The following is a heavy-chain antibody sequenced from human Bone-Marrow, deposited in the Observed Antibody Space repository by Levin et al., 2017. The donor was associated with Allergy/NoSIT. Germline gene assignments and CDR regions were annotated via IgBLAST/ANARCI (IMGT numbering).Heavy chain of an antibody. CDR1: GFTFNTYG. CDR2: IVGTGLTT. Sequence: GGSLRLSCATSGFTFNTYGMSWVRQAPGKGLEWVAGIVGTGLTTYYADSVKGRFTISRDNSRNTLFLQMNSLRVEDTATYYCAKISALGPGDIYWGRGIRVTVS. V-gene: IGHV3-23*01. CDR3: AKISALGPGDIY. D-gene: IGHD2-2*01. J-gene: IGHJ4*02.